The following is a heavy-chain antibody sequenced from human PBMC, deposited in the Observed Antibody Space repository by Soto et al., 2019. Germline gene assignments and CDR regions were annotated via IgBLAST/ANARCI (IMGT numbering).Heavy chain of an antibody. D-gene: IGHD1-26*01. CDR2: IWYDGSNK. V-gene: IGHV3-33*01. J-gene: IGHJ6*02. CDR3: ARDMGLVGATTLYYYYYGMDV. Sequence: GGSLRLSCAASGFTFSSYGMHWVRQAPGKGLEWVAVIWYDGSNKYYADSVKGRFTISRDNSKNTLYLQMNSLRAEDTAVYYCARDMGLVGATTLYYYYYGMDVWGQGTTVTVSS. CDR1: GFTFSSYG.